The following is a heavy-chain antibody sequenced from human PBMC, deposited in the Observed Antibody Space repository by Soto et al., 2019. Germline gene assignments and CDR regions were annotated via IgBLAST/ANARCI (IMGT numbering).Heavy chain of an antibody. CDR2: INQRGGT. CDR3: ARGLVPSAFYGMDV. D-gene: IGHD3-3*02. Sequence: QVQLQQWGAGLLKPSETLSLTCAVYGGSFSGYYWSWIRQPPGRGLEWIGEINQRGGTNYNPSSKSRVTISVDTSKNQFSLKLSSVTAADTAVYYCARGLVPSAFYGMDVWGQGTTVTVSS. CDR1: GGSFSGYY. J-gene: IGHJ6*02. V-gene: IGHV4-34*01.